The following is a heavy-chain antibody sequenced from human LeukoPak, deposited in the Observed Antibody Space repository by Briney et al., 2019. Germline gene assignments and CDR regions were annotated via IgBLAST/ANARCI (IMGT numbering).Heavy chain of an antibody. CDR3: TTGPGSYDSSGYYLYWYFDL. Sequence: PGGSLRLSCAASGFTFSNAWMSWVRQAPGKGLEWVGRIKSKTDGGTTDYAAPVKGRFTISRDDSKNTLYLQMNSLKTEDTAVYYCTTGPGSYDSSGYYLYWYFDLWGRGTLVTVSS. V-gene: IGHV3-15*01. CDR2: IKSKTDGGTT. J-gene: IGHJ2*01. D-gene: IGHD3-22*01. CDR1: GFTFSNAW.